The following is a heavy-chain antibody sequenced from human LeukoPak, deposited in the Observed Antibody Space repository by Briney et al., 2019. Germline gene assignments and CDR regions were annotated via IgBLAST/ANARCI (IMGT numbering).Heavy chain of an antibody. V-gene: IGHV1-18*01. J-gene: IGHJ4*02. CDR3: ARSDLATITAGPFEY. CDR1: GYTFSPYG. CDR2: ISGHQGNT. Sequence: ASVKVSCKASGYTFSPYGITWVRQARGQGLEWMGWISGHQGNTKYAQNFQGRVTMTIDTSTSTAYMDLRSLRSDDTAIYFCARSDLATITAGPFEYWGQGTLVAVSS. D-gene: IGHD5-12*01.